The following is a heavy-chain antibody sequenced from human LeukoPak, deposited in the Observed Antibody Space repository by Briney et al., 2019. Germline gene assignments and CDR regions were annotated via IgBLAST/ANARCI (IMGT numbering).Heavy chain of an antibody. CDR2: INPSGGST. CDR1: GGTFSSYA. CDR3: ARYHDYGDYVDY. Sequence: ASVKVSCKASGGTFSSYAISWVRQAPGQGLEWMGIINPSGGSTSYAQKFQGRVTMTRDTSTSTVYMELSSLRSEDTAVYYCARYHDYGDYVDYWGQGTLVTVSS. J-gene: IGHJ4*02. D-gene: IGHD4-17*01. V-gene: IGHV1-46*01.